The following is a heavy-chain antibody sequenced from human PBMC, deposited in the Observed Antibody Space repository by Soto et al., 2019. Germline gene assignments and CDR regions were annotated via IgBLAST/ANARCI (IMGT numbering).Heavy chain of an antibody. J-gene: IGHJ6*02. V-gene: IGHV4-34*01. CDR3: ATGRGVRGVIITTYYYYGLDV. CDR1: GGSFSGYY. D-gene: IGHD3-10*01. CDR2: INHSGST. Sequence: SETLSLTCAVYGGSFSGYYWSWIRQPPGKGLEWIGEINHSGSTNYNPSLKSRVTISVDTSKNQFSLKLSSASAADTAVYYCATGRGVRGVIITTYYYYGLDVWGQGTTVTVSS.